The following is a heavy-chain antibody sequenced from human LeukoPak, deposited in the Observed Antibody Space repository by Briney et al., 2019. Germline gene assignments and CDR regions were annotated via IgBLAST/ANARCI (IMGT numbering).Heavy chain of an antibody. Sequence: PGGSLRLSCAASGFAFSSYAMHWVRQAPGKGLEYVSAISSNGGSTYYANSVKGRFTISRDNSKNTLYLQMGSLRAEDTAVYYCARFDSSSWCNWFDPWGQGTLVTVSS. J-gene: IGHJ5*02. CDR2: ISSNGGST. CDR1: GFAFSSYA. CDR3: ARFDSSSWCNWFDP. V-gene: IGHV3-64*01. D-gene: IGHD6-13*01.